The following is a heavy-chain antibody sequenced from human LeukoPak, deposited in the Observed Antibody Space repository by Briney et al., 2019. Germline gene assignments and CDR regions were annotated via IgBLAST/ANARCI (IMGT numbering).Heavy chain of an antibody. V-gene: IGHV3-23*01. D-gene: IGHD6-13*01. J-gene: IGHJ4*02. CDR3: ARGLGGYTSSQAY. CDR2: ISGSGGST. Sequence: PGGSLRLSCAVSGFTFSSYAMNWVRQAPGKGLEWVSAISGSGGSTYYADSVKGRFTISRDKSKNTLYLQMNSLRAEDTAVYYCARGLGGYTSSQAYWGRGTLVTVSS. CDR1: GFTFSSYA.